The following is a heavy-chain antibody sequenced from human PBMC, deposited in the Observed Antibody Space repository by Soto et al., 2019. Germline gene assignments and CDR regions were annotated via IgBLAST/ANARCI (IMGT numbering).Heavy chain of an antibody. CDR1: GFTFTSSA. Sequence: QMQLVQSGPEVKKPGTSVKVSCKASGFTFTSSAVQWVRQARGQRLEWIGWIVVGSGNTNYAQKFQERVTITREMAKSTAYMEVSRLRSEDTAVYYCAAAVYYYDSSGYHFDYWGQGTLVTVSS. V-gene: IGHV1-58*01. CDR3: AAAVYYYDSSGYHFDY. J-gene: IGHJ4*02. CDR2: IVVGSGNT. D-gene: IGHD3-22*01.